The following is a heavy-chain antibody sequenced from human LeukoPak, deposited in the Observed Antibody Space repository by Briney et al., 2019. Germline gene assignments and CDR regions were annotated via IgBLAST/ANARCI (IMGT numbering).Heavy chain of an antibody. CDR1: GFTLSTYG. D-gene: IGHD6-19*01. V-gene: IGHV3-33*01. CDR2: IWYDGSNK. Sequence: GGSLRLSCAASGFTLSTYGMHWVRQAPGKGLEWVAVIWYDGSNKYYGGSVKGRFTISRDNSKNTLYLQMNSLRAEDTAVYCCARDDSEYSSGWYHNYYYYGMDVWGQGTTVTVSS. CDR3: ARDDSEYSSGWYHNYYYYGMDV. J-gene: IGHJ6*02.